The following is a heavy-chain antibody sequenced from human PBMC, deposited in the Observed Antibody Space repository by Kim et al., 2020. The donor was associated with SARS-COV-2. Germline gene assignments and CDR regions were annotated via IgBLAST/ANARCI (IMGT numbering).Heavy chain of an antibody. Sequence: ASVKVSCKASGYTFTSYDINWVRQATGQGLEWMGWMNPNSGNTGYAQKFQGRVTMTRNTSISTAYMELSSLRSEDTAVYYCARVVVTAIPPFYYYYYGMDVWGQGTTVTVSS. V-gene: IGHV1-8*01. CDR3: ARVVVTAIPPFYYYYYGMDV. J-gene: IGHJ6*02. D-gene: IGHD2-21*02. CDR2: MNPNSGNT. CDR1: GYTFTSYD.